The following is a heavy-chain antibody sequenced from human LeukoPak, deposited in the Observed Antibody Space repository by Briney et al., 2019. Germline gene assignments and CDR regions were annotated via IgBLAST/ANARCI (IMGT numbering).Heavy chain of an antibody. V-gene: IGHV1-2*02. CDR3: ARERESQGYCSSTSCYRPLSY. CDR2: INPNSGGT. D-gene: IGHD2-2*02. Sequence: ASVKVSCKASGYTFTGYYMHWVRQAPGQGLEWMGWINPNSGGTNYAQKFQGRVTMTRDTSISTAYMELSRLRSDDTAVYYCARERESQGYCSSTSCYRPLSYWGQGTLVTVSS. CDR1: GYTFTGYY. J-gene: IGHJ4*02.